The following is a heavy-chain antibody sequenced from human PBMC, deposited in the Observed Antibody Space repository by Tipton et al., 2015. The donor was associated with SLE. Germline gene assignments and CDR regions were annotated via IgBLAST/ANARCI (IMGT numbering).Heavy chain of an antibody. CDR1: GGSISSSNW. Sequence: TLSFTCAVSGGSISSSNWWSWVRQPPGKGLEWIGEIYHSGSTNYNPSLKSRVTISVDTSKNQFSLKLSSVTAADTAVYYCAKVYCSSISCYIDYWGQGTLVTVSS. CDR3: AKVYCSSISCYIDY. V-gene: IGHV4-4*02. CDR2: IYHSGST. D-gene: IGHD2-2*02. J-gene: IGHJ4*02.